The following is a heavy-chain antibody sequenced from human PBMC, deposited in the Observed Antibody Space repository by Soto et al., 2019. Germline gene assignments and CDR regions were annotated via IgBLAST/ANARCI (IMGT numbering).Heavy chain of an antibody. V-gene: IGHV4-34*01. CDR2: INHSGST. Sequence: SDTLSLTCTVSGGSISSYYWSWIRQPPGKGLEWIGEINHSGSTNYNPSLKSRVTISVDTSKNQSSLKLSSVTAADTAVYYCARGGRVRSGAFDIWGQGTMVTVSS. J-gene: IGHJ3*02. CDR1: GGSISSYY. D-gene: IGHD3-3*01. CDR3: ARGGRVRSGAFDI.